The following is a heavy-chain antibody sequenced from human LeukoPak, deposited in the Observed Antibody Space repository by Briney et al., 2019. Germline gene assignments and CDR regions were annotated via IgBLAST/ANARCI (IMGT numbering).Heavy chain of an antibody. CDR3: EANFWSGYYGP. CDR1: GFTFSSYG. Sequence: GGSLRLSCAASGFTFSSYGMHWVRQAPGKGLEWVAFIRYDGSNKFYADSVEGRFTISRDNSKNTLYLQVNSLRAEDRAVYYCEANFWSGYYGPWGRGTLVTVSS. V-gene: IGHV3-30*02. D-gene: IGHD3-3*01. J-gene: IGHJ5*02. CDR2: IRYDGSNK.